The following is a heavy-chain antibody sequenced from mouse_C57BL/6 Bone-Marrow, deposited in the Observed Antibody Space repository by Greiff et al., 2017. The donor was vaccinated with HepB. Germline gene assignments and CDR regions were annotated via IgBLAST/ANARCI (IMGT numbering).Heavy chain of an antibody. D-gene: IGHD1-1*01. CDR1: GFTFSDYG. V-gene: IGHV5-17*01. Sequence: EVQRVESGGGLVKPGGSLKLSCAASGFTFSDYGMHWVRQAPEKGLEWVAYISSGSSTIYYADTVKGRFTISRDNAKNTLFLQMTSLRSEDTAMYYCARLNYYYGRNFDDWGQGTTLTVSS. CDR2: ISSGSSTI. J-gene: IGHJ2*01. CDR3: ARLNYYYGRNFDD.